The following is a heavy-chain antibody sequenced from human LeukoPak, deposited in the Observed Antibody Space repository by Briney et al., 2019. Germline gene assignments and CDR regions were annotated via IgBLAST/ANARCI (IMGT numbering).Heavy chain of an antibody. J-gene: IGHJ4*02. V-gene: IGHV1-69*13. D-gene: IGHD4-17*01. CDR2: IIPIFGTA. CDR1: GGTFSSYA. Sequence: ASVKVSCKASGGTFSSYAISWVRQAPGQGLEWMGGIIPIFGTANYAQKFQGRVTITADESTSTAYMELSSLRSEDTAVYYCARLRTTVTILDYWGQGTLVTVSS. CDR3: ARLRTTVTILDY.